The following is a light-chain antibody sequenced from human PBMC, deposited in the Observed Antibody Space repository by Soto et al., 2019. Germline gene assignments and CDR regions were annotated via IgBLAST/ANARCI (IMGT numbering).Light chain of an antibody. V-gene: IGKV1-5*01. J-gene: IGKJ1*01. CDR3: LQYDSYSWT. CDR1: RSISDW. Sequence: DIQMTQSPSTLSASIGDRVTITCRASRSISDWLAWYQQKPGKAPKVLIFDASSLKSGVPSTFSGSGSGTEFTPTISSLQPDDVATYYCLQYDSYSWTFGQGTKVDIK. CDR2: DAS.